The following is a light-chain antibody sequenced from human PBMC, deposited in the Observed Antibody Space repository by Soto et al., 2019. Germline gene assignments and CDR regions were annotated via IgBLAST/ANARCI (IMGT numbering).Light chain of an antibody. Sequence: QSVLTQPASVSGSPGQSITISCTGTSSDVGGHNYVSWYQQHPGNAPKLMIYDVSNRPSGVSNRFSGSKSGNTASLTISGLQGEDEGDYYCSSYTSSSTLVFGGGTKLTVL. CDR1: SSDVGGHNY. CDR2: DVS. V-gene: IGLV2-14*01. CDR3: SSYTSSSTLV. J-gene: IGLJ2*01.